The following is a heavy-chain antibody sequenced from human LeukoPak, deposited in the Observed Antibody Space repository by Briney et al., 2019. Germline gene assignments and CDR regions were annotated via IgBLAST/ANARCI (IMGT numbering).Heavy chain of an antibody. J-gene: IGHJ5*02. CDR2: INHSGST. CDR1: GGSVSGYF. Sequence: SETLSLTCAVYGGSVSGYFWSWIRQPPGKGLEWIGEINHSGSTNYNPSLKSRVTISVDTSKNQFSLKLTSVTAADTAVYYCARDRDGNNWFDPWGQGTLVTVSS. V-gene: IGHV4-34*01. CDR3: ARDRDGNNWFDP. D-gene: IGHD5-24*01.